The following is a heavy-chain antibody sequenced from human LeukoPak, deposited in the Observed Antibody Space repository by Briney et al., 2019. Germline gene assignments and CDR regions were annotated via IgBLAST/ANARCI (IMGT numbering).Heavy chain of an antibody. V-gene: IGHV1-2*02. J-gene: IGHJ4*02. CDR1: GYTFTSYY. Sequence: ASVKVSCKASGYTFTSYYMHWVRQAPGQGLEWMGWINPNSGGTNYAQKFRGRVTMTRDTSISTAYMELSRLRSDDTAVYYCARERSGSYFSLDYWGQGTLVTVST. CDR3: ARERSGSYFSLDY. CDR2: INPNSGGT. D-gene: IGHD1-26*01.